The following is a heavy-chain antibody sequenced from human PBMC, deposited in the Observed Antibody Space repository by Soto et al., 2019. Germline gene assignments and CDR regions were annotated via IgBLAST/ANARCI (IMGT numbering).Heavy chain of an antibody. D-gene: IGHD1-1*01. CDR1: GFTFSSYG. CDR3: AKFSDGNDGAFGI. CDR2: ISYDGSNK. Sequence: QVQLVESGGGVVQPGRSLRLSCAASGFTFSSYGMHWVRQAPAKGLEWVAVISYDGSNKYYADSVKGRFTISRDNSRDTLYLQMNSLRAEDTAVYYCAKFSDGNDGAFGIWGQGTMVTVSS. V-gene: IGHV3-30*18. J-gene: IGHJ3*02.